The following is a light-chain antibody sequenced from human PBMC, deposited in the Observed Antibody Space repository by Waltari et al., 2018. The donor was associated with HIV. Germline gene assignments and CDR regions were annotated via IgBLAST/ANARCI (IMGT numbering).Light chain of an antibody. Sequence: QSALTQPASVSGSPGQSITISCTGTSSDVGGYNYVSWYQQHPGNATKLMIYDVSNRPSGVSNRFSGSESGNTASLTISGLQAEDEADYYCSSYTSSSTPYVFGTGTKVTVL. CDR3: SSYTSSSTPYV. CDR1: SSDVGGYNY. J-gene: IGLJ1*01. CDR2: DVS. V-gene: IGLV2-14*03.